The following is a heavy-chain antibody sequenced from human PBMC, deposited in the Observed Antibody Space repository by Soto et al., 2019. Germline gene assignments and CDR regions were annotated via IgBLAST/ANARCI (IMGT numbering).Heavy chain of an antibody. CDR2: INPNSGGT. J-gene: IGHJ4*02. D-gene: IGHD2-2*02. CDR3: ASFRYCSSTSCYKRGLDY. V-gene: IGHV1-2*02. Sequence: GASVKVSCKASGGTFRTYTISWVRQAPGQGLEWMGWINPNSGGTNYAQKFQGRVTMTRDTSISTAYMELSRLRSDDTAVYYCASFRYCSSTSCYKRGLDYWGQGTLVTVSS. CDR1: GGTFRTYT.